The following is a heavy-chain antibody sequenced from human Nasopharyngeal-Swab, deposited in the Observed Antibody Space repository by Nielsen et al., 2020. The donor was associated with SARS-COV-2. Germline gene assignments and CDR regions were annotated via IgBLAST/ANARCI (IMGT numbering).Heavy chain of an antibody. J-gene: IGHJ6*02. CDR3: ARDQDVVVPAAIDYYYYGMDV. Sequence: WIRQPPGKGLEWVSYISSSGSTIYYADSVKGRFTISRDNAKNSLYLQMNSLRAEDTAVYYCARDQDVVVPAAIDYYYYGMDVWGQGTTVTDSS. CDR2: ISSSGSTI. D-gene: IGHD2-2*01. V-gene: IGHV3-11*04.